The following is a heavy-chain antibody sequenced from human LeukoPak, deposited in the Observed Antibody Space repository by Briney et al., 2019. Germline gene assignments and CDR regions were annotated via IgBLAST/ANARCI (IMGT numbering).Heavy chain of an antibody. D-gene: IGHD2-21*01. CDR3: AKAPVTTCRGAYCYPFDY. Sequence: GGSLRLSCAASRFTFSIYEMNWVRQAPGKGLEWVSYISSSGTTIYYADSVKGRFTISRDSSKNTLFLQMNRLRPEDAAVYYCAKAPVTTCRGAYCYPFDYWGQGTLVTVSS. J-gene: IGHJ4*02. V-gene: IGHV3-48*03. CDR2: ISSSGTTI. CDR1: RFTFSIYE.